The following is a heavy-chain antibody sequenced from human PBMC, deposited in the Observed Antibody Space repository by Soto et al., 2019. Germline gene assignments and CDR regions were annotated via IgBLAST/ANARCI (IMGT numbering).Heavy chain of an antibody. V-gene: IGHV1-2*02. Sequence: ASVKVSCKASGYTFTGYYLHWVRQAPGQGLEWMGWINPNSGGTNYAQKFQGRVTMTRDTSISTAYMELSRLRSDDTAAYYCARDLRDGYNYPHFDYWGQGTLVTVSS. CDR1: GYTFTGYY. CDR2: INPNSGGT. CDR3: ARDLRDGYNYPHFDY. J-gene: IGHJ4*02. D-gene: IGHD5-12*01.